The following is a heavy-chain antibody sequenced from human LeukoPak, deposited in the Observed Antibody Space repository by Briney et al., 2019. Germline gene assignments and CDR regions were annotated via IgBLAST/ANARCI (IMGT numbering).Heavy chain of an antibody. CDR2: IYSGGNT. J-gene: IGHJ4*02. CDR1: GFSVSNTY. V-gene: IGHV3-53*01. Sequence: GGTLRLSCAASGFSVSNTYMSWVREAPGKGQEWVSIIYSGGNTYYADSVKGRFTISRDNSKNTLYLQMNRLRPEDTAVYYCARGTVTAPDYWGQGTLVTVSS. D-gene: IGHD2-21*02. CDR3: ARGTVTAPDY.